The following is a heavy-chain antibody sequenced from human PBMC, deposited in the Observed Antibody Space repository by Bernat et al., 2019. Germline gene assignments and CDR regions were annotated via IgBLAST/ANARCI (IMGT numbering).Heavy chain of an antibody. D-gene: IGHD2-21*02. CDR3: ARDDGMEV. Sequence: ISISIYYWGWILQPPGKRLEWIVSIYYSGSTYYNPSLKSRVTISVDTSKNQFSLKLSSVTAADTAVYYWARDDGMEVWG. CDR1: ISISIYY. V-gene: IGHV4-39*01. CDR2: IYYSGST. J-gene: IGHJ6*01.